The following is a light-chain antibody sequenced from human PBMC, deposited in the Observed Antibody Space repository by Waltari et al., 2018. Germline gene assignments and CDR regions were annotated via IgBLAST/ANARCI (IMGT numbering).Light chain of an antibody. V-gene: IGLV1-44*01. Sequence: QSVLTQPPSASGTPGQRVTISCSGRNSNIGSNTVNWSQQLPGTAPKRLIYSSNHRPSGVPDRFSASTAGTSASLAISGLQSEDEADYYCAVWDDSLNGRVFGGGTKLTVL. CDR1: NSNIGSNT. J-gene: IGLJ3*02. CDR2: SSN. CDR3: AVWDDSLNGRV.